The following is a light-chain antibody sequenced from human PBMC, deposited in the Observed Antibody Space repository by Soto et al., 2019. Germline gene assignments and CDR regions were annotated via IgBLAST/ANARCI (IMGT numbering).Light chain of an antibody. J-gene: IGKJ1*01. CDR3: QLYNSYSWT. Sequence: DIQMTQSPSTLSASVGDRVTITCRASQSISSWLAWYQQKPGKAPKLLIYKASSLESGVPSRFSGSRSGTEFTLTISSLQPYDFSTYYCQLYNSYSWTFGQGTKVEIK. V-gene: IGKV1-5*03. CDR1: QSISSW. CDR2: KAS.